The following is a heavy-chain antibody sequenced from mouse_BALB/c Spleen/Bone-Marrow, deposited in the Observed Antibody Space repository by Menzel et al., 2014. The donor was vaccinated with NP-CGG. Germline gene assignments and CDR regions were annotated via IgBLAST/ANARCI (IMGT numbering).Heavy chain of an antibody. J-gene: IGHJ3*01. CDR2: ILPGSGST. D-gene: IGHD1-2*01. V-gene: IGHV1-9*01. CDR3: ARRGHGFAWFAY. CDR1: GYTFSSYW. Sequence: VQLQESGTELMKSGASVKISCKATGYTFSSYWIEWVNQRPGHGLEWIGEILPGSGSTNYNEKFKGKATFTADTSSNTAYMQLSSLTSEDSAVYYCARRGHGFAWFAYWGQGTLVTVSA.